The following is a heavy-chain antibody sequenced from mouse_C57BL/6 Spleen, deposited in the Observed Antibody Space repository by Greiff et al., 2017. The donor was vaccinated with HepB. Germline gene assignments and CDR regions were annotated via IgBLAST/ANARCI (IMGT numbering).Heavy chain of an antibody. CDR3: ARSDSNYEAWFAY. J-gene: IGHJ3*01. CDR2: LYPGDGDT. CDR1: GYAFSSSW. V-gene: IGHV1-82*01. D-gene: IGHD2-5*01. Sequence: LVESGPELVKPGASVKISCKASGYAFSSSWMNWVKQRPGKGLEWIGRLYPGDGDTNYNGKFKGKATLTADKSSSTAYMQLSSLTSEDSAVYFCARSDSNYEAWFAYWGQGTLVTVSA.